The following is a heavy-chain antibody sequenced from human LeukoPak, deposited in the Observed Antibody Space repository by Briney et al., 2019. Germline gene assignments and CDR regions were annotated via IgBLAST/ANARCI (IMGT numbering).Heavy chain of an antibody. CDR3: ARGGAGITGTTGFNY. D-gene: IGHD1-7*01. J-gene: IGHJ4*02. Sequence: ASVKVSCKASGGTFSSYAISWVRQAPGQGLEWMGGIIPIFGTANYAQKFQGRVTITTDESTSTAYMELSSLRSDNTAVYYCARGGAGITGTTGFNYWGQGTLVTVSS. CDR2: IIPIFGTA. CDR1: GGTFSSYA. V-gene: IGHV1-69*05.